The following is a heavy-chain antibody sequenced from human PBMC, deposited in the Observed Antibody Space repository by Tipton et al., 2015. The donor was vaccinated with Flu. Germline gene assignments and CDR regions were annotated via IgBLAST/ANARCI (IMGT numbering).Heavy chain of an antibody. J-gene: IGHJ4*02. V-gene: IGHV4-38-2*01. CDR1: GDSISSDYH. D-gene: IGHD3-10*02. CDR2: VSRSGST. Sequence: TLSLTCAVSGDSISSDYHWGWIRQFPGKGLEWIGTVSRSGSTIYSPSLKSRLTMSVDTSKNQFSLKLSSVTAADTAVYYCARHTGDSVRGVIDYWGQGTLVTVSS. CDR3: ARHTGDSVRGVIDY.